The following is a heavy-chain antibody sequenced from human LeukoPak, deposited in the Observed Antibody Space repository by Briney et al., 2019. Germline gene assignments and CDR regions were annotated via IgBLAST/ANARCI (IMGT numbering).Heavy chain of an antibody. V-gene: IGHV4-59*12. D-gene: IGHD6-13*01. CDR2: IYYSGST. J-gene: IGHJ4*02. Sequence: SETLSLTCTVSGGSISSYYWSWIRQPPGKGLEWIGYIYYSGSTKYNPSLKSRVTISVDTSKNQFSLKLSSVAAADTAVYYCAREAGPSSSWYKALDYWGQGTLVTVSS. CDR3: AREAGPSSSWYKALDY. CDR1: GGSISSYY.